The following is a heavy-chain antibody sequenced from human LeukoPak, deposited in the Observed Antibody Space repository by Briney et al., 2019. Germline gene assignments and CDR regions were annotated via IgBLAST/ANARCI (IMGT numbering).Heavy chain of an antibody. J-gene: IGHJ4*02. Sequence: RAGGSLRLSCAASGFTFSSCWMHWVRQAPGKGLEWLSFISYDGAYKYYADSVKGRFTISRDNSKNTVYLQMSSLRAEDTALYYCAKDLSQNYSLDHWGQGTLVTVPS. CDR2: ISYDGAYK. CDR3: AKDLSQNYSLDH. D-gene: IGHD1-7*01. CDR1: GFTFSSCW. V-gene: IGHV3-30*18.